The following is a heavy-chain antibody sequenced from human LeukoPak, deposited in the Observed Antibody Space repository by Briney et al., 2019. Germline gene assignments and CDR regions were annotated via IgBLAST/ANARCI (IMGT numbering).Heavy chain of an antibody. CDR3: LTGYNHAVDWFDP. Sequence: GGSLRLSCAASGFTFSSYSMNWVRQAPGKGLEWVSSISSSSSYIYYADSVKGRFTISRDNSKNTLYLQMNSLRAEDTAVYYCLTGYNHAVDWFDPWGQGTLVTVSS. J-gene: IGHJ5*02. D-gene: IGHD3-9*01. CDR2: ISSSSSYI. V-gene: IGHV3-21*01. CDR1: GFTFSSYS.